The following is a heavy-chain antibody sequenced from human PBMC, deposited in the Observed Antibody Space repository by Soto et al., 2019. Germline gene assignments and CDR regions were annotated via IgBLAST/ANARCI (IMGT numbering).Heavy chain of an antibody. J-gene: IGHJ6*03. CDR1: GGSISSSSYY. CDR3: ARPLGVTTLYYMDV. V-gene: IGHV4-39*01. CDR2: IYYSGST. D-gene: IGHD4-17*01. Sequence: QLQLQESGPGLVKPSETLSLTCTVSGGSISSSSYYWGWIRQPPGKGLEWIGSIYYSGSTYYNPSLKSRVTISVDTSKNQFSLKLSSVTAADTAVYYCARPLGVTTLYYMDVWGKGTTVTVSS.